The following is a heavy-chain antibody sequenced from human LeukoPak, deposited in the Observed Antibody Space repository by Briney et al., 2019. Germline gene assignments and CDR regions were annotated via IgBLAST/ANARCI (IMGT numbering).Heavy chain of an antibody. CDR1: GGTFSSYA. J-gene: IGHJ6*03. D-gene: IGHD3-3*01. CDR2: IIPIFGTA. V-gene: IGHV1-69*05. CDR3: ARGLVGYYDFWSGSGFMDV. Sequence: SVKVSCKASGGTFSSYAISWVRQAPGQGLEWMGGIIPIFGTANYAQKFQGRVTITTDESTSTAYMELSSLRSEDTAVYYCARGLVGYYDFWSGSGFMDVWGKGTTVTVSS.